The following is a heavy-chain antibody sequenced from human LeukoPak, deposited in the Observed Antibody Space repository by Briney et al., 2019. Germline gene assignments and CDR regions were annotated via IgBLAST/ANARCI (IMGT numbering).Heavy chain of an antibody. CDR1: GFTFSSYS. CDR2: ISRNSTYR. D-gene: IGHD5-24*01. J-gene: IGHJ3*02. CDR3: ARDCPPLDGAQGGDAFDI. V-gene: IGHV3-21*01. Sequence: PGGSLRLSCAASGFTFSSYSMNWVRLAPGKGLQWVSSISRNSTYRYYADSVKGRFTISRDNAKNSLYLQMNSLRAEDTAVYYCARDCPPLDGAQGGDAFDIWGQGTMVTVSS.